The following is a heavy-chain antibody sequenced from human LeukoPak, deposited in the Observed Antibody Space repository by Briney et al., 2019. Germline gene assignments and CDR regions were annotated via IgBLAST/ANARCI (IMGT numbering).Heavy chain of an antibody. D-gene: IGHD3-22*01. CDR1: GFTFDDYA. CDR3: AKGMYYDSSGCFDY. Sequence: GRSLRLSCAASGFTFDDYAMHWVRQAPEKGLEWVSGISWNSGSIGYADSVKGRFTVSRDNAKNSLYLQMNSLRAEDTALYYCAKGMYYDSSGCFDYWGQGTLVTVSS. V-gene: IGHV3-9*01. J-gene: IGHJ4*02. CDR2: ISWNSGSI.